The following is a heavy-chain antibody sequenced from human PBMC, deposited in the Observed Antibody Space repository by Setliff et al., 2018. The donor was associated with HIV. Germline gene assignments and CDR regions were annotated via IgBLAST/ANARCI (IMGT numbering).Heavy chain of an antibody. Sequence: GGSLRLSCAASGFTFSSYGMHWVRQAPGKGLEWVAVLWYDGSNKYYADSVKGRFTISRDNSKNSLYLQMNSLRAEDTAVYYCARTKSVTIFGVLHDSGMDVWGQGTTVTVSS. CDR3: ARTKSVTIFGVLHDSGMDV. CDR1: GFTFSSYG. CDR2: LWYDGSNK. J-gene: IGHJ6*02. D-gene: IGHD3-3*01. V-gene: IGHV3-33*08.